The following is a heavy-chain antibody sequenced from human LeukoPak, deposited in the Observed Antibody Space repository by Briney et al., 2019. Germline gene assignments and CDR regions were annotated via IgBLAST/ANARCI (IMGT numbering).Heavy chain of an antibody. CDR3: ARGTRCTNGVCYSHYYYYMDV. D-gene: IGHD2-8*01. Sequence: SQTLSLTCTVSGGSISSGSYSWSWIRQPPGKGLEWIGEINHSGSTNYNPSLKSRVTISVDTSKNQFSLKLSSVTAADTAVYYCARGTRCTNGVCYSHYYYYMDVWGKGTTVTVSS. J-gene: IGHJ6*03. V-gene: IGHV4-30-2*01. CDR1: GGSISSGSYS. CDR2: INHSGST.